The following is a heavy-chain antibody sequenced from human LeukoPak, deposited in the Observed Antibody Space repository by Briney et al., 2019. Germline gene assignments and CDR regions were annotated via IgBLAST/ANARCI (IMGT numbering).Heavy chain of an antibody. V-gene: IGHV6-1*01. Sequence: SQTLSLTCDISGDSVSSNSATWNWIRQSPSRGLEWLGRTYYKSKWYNDYAASVKSRISINPDTSKNQFSLQLNSVPPDDTAVYYCARQRFALDYWGQGTLVTVSS. CDR2: TYYKSKWYN. J-gene: IGHJ4*02. CDR3: ARQRFALDY. D-gene: IGHD3-10*01. CDR1: GDSVSSNSAT.